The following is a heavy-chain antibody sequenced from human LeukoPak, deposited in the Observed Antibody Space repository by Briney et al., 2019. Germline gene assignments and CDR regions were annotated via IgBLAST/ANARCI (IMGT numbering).Heavy chain of an antibody. Sequence: GASVKVSCKASGYTFTGYYMHWVRQAPGQGLEWMGWINPNSGGTNYAQKFQGRVTMTRDTSISTAYMELSRLRSDDTAVYYCARDRRALNYGGNSSPPDYWGQGTLATVSS. D-gene: IGHD4-23*01. CDR3: ARDRRALNYGGNSSPPDY. V-gene: IGHV1-2*02. CDR2: INPNSGGT. CDR1: GYTFTGYY. J-gene: IGHJ4*02.